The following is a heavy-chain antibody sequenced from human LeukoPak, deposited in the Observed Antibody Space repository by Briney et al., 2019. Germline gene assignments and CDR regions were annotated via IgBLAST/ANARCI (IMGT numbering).Heavy chain of an antibody. D-gene: IGHD2-2*02. CDR1: GFTFDTYA. CDR3: AKDGGGYCSSTTCYTTPDY. V-gene: IGHV3-23*01. Sequence: GESLRLSCAASGFTFDTYAMSWVRQAPGKGLEWVSAISGSGGRTNYADSVKGRFTISRDNSKNTLYLQMNSLRVEDTAVYYCAKDGGGYCSSTTCYTTPDYWGQGTLVTVSS. J-gene: IGHJ4*02. CDR2: ISGSGGRT.